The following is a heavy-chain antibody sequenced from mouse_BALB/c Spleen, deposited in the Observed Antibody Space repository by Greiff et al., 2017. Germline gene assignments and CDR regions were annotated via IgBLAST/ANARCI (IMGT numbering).Heavy chain of an antibody. CDR3: ATGDYDVSYYAMDY. D-gene: IGHD2-4*01. CDR1: GYTFTDYE. V-gene: IGHV1-15*01. J-gene: IGHJ4*01. CDR2: IDPETGGT. Sequence: QVQLKQSGAELVRPGASVTLSCKASGYTFTDYEMHWVKQTPVHGLEWIGAIDPETGGTAYNQKFKGKATLTADKSSSTAYMELRSLTSEDSAVYFCATGDYDVSYYAMDYWGQGTSVTVSS.